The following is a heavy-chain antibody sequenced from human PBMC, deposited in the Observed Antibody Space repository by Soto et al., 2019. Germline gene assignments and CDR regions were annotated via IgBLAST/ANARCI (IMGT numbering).Heavy chain of an antibody. CDR2: ISCSGGST. V-gene: IGHV3-23*01. CDR1: GFTFSSYA. J-gene: IGHJ4*02. Sequence: PAETLTLTCAASGFTFSSYAMSWIRQPPGKGLEWVSAISCSGGSTYCAYSVKGRFTISRDTSKNTLFLQMNSLRAEDTAVFYCARAYSCSYEFDYWGQGTLVTVSS. CDR3: ARAYSCSYEFDY. D-gene: IGHD6-13*01.